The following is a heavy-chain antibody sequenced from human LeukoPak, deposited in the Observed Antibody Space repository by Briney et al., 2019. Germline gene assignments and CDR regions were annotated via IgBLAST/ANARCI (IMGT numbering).Heavy chain of an antibody. Sequence: SETLSLTCTVSGGSISNYYWSRIRQPPGKGLEWIGYIYSSGSTNYNPSLKSRVTISVDTSKNQFSLKLSSVTAADTAVYYCARRGSGLVSRRLINWFDPWGQGTLVTVSS. V-gene: IGHV4-59*12. CDR2: IYSSGST. D-gene: IGHD3-10*01. J-gene: IGHJ5*02. CDR1: GGSISNYY. CDR3: ARRGSGLVSRRLINWFDP.